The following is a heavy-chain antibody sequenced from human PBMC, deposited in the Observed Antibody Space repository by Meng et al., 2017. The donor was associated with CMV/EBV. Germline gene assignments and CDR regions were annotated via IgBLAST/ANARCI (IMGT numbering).Heavy chain of an antibody. Sequence: QVQLQDAGPGLVKPSETLSLTCSVSGGFFSGFFWTWIRQPAGKGLEWIGRIYSTGGTNYNPSFESRVTISLDGSNNQFSLKLNSVTAADTAIYYCARERGDDSGYNFDSWGQGTLVTVSS. D-gene: IGHD3-22*01. V-gene: IGHV4-4*07. CDR1: GGFFSGFF. J-gene: IGHJ4*02. CDR3: ARERGDDSGYNFDS. CDR2: IYSTGGT.